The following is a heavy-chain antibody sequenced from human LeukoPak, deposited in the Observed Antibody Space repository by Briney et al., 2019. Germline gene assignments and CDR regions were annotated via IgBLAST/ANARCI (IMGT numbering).Heavy chain of an antibody. J-gene: IGHJ4*02. Sequence: GGSLRLSCAASGFSFSVSWMTWVRQAPGRGLEWVGIVDPDGNTQNYVDSVKGRFTFSRDNARNSLYLQMNGLRAEDTAVYYCARDPAYGALDYWGQGTLVTVSS. V-gene: IGHV3-7*01. CDR1: GFSFSVSW. CDR3: ARDPAYGALDY. D-gene: IGHD4-17*01. CDR2: VDPDGNTQ.